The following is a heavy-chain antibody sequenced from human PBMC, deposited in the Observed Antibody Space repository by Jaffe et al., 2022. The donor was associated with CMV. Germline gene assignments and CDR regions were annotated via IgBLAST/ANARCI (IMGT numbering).Heavy chain of an antibody. CDR2: IDWDDDK. J-gene: IGHJ4*02. Sequence: QVTLRESGPALVKPTQTLTLTCTFSGFSLSTSGMCVSWIRQPPGKALEWLARIDWDDDKYYSTSLKTRLTISKDTSKNQVVLTMTNMDPVDTATYYCARIRHGSGSSGWTAGGYFDYWGQGTLVTVSS. CDR1: GFSLSTSGMC. CDR3: ARIRHGSGSSGWTAGGYFDY. V-gene: IGHV2-70*15. D-gene: IGHD3-10*01.